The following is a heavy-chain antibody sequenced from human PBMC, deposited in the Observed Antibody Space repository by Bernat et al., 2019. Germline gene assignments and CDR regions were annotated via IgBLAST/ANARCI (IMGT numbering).Heavy chain of an antibody. Sequence: QVQLVQSGAEVKKPGASVKVSCKASGYTFTSYGISWVRQAPGQGLEWMGWISAYNGNTNYAQKLQGRVTITTDTSTSTAYMELRSLRSDDTAVYYCARVQWELPRMVYYYYGMDVWGQGTTVTVSS. CDR1: GYTFTSYG. V-gene: IGHV1-18*01. D-gene: IGHD1-26*01. CDR3: ARVQWELPRMVYYYYGMDV. J-gene: IGHJ6*02. CDR2: ISAYNGNT.